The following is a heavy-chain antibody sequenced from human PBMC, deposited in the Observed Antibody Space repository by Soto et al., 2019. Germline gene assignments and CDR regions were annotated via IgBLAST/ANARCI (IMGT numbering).Heavy chain of an antibody. V-gene: IGHV1-69*13. CDR3: ARAPVGIAARTWYYYYGMDV. CDR1: GGTFSSYA. CDR2: IIPIFGTA. J-gene: IGHJ6*02. D-gene: IGHD6-6*01. Sequence: GASVKVSCKASGGTFSSYAISWVRQAPGQGLEWMGGIIPIFGTANYAQKFQGRVTITADESTSTAYMELSSLRSEDTAVYYCARAPVGIAARTWYYYYGMDVWGQGTTVTVYS.